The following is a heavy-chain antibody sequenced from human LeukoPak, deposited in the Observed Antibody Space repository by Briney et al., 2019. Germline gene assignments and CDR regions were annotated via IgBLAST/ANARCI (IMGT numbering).Heavy chain of an antibody. V-gene: IGHV4-39*07. D-gene: IGHD5-18*01. Sequence: SETLSLTCSVSNELITHSTYYWGWVRQPPGKGLEWIGSINYRGTINYRGGTGMTYYNPSLKSRVTISVDTSKNQFSLKLSSVTAADTAVYYCARDLLQEPGSWIQLWPTFDYWGQGTLVTVSS. J-gene: IGHJ4*02. CDR2: INYRGTINYRGGTGMT. CDR3: ARDLLQEPGSWIQLWPTFDY. CDR1: NELITHSTYY.